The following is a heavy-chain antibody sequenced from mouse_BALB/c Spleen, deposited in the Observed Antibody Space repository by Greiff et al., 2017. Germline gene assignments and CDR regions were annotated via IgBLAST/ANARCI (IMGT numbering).Heavy chain of an antibody. CDR3: ARGDYAMDY. J-gene: IGHJ4*01. CDR1: GYTFTSYW. CDR2: INPSTGYT. V-gene: IGHV1-7*01. Sequence: QVQLQQSGADLAKPGASVKMSCKASGYTFTSYWMHWVKQRPGQGLEWIGYINPSTGYTEYNQKFKDKATLTADKSSSTAYMQLSSLTSEDSAVYDCARGDYAMDYWGQGTSVTVSS.